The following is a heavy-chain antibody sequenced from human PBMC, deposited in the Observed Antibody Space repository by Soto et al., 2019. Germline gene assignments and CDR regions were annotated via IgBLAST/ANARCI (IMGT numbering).Heavy chain of an antibody. CDR2: ISDDGDKR. CDR3: AKARVRIVGANSFDY. Sequence: PGESLRLSCVGSGFTFSNYGMHWVRQPPGKGLEWVALISDDGDKRYYADSVRGRLIISRDNSKDTLYLQMNSLGPDDTAVYFCAKARVRIVGANSFDYWGQGTPVTVSS. V-gene: IGHV3-30*18. J-gene: IGHJ4*02. D-gene: IGHD1-26*01. CDR1: GFTFSNYG.